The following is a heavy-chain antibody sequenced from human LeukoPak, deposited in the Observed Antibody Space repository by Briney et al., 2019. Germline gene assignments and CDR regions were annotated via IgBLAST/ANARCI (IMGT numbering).Heavy chain of an antibody. CDR3: ARSYDFWSGDSQLDY. CDR2: INHSGST. CDR1: GGSFSGYY. V-gene: IGHV4-34*01. J-gene: IGHJ4*02. D-gene: IGHD3-3*01. Sequence: SETLSLTCAVYGGSFSGYYWSWIRQPPGKGLEWIGEINHSGSTYYNPSHKSRVTISVDMSKNQFSLKLTSVTAADTAVYYCARSYDFWSGDSQLDYWGQGTLVTVPS.